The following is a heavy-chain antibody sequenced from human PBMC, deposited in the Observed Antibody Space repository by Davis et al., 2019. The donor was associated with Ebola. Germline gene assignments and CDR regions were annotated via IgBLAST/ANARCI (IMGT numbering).Heavy chain of an antibody. J-gene: IGHJ6*02. V-gene: IGHV6-1*01. Sequence: SQTLSLTCAVSGDSVPSNSATWNGTRQSPSRGLEWPGRTYYRSKWYNDYVESVKGRISIKPDTSKNQFSLKLNFVTPDDTAVYFCKRDLSYGMDVWGQGTTVTVSS. CDR2: TYYRSKWYN. CDR1: GDSVPSNSAT. CDR3: KRDLSYGMDV.